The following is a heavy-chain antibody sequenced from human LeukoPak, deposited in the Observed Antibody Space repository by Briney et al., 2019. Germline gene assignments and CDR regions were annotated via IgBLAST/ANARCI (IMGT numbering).Heavy chain of an antibody. Sequence: GESLRISCKGSGYTFSSYWIGRVRQMPGKGLEWMGIIYPGDSDTRYSPSLQGQVTISVDTSIGTAYLQWSSLKASDTAIYYCARQNDFRLDYWGQGTLVTVSS. CDR1: GYTFSSYW. J-gene: IGHJ4*02. CDR2: IYPGDSDT. D-gene: IGHD3-3*01. V-gene: IGHV5-51*01. CDR3: ARQNDFRLDY.